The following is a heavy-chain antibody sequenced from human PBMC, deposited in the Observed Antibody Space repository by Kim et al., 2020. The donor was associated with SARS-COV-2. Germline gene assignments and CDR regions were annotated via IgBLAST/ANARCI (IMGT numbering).Heavy chain of an antibody. CDR1: GDSINYHY. CDR2: VYYSGNT. J-gene: IGHJ4*02. CDR3: ARDAYNRGWFNYWDY. D-gene: IGHD6-19*01. Sequence: SETLSLTCSVSGDSINYHYWNWIRQSPGRGLEWIGYVYYSGNTNYNPSLRGRVTISADTSKNQISLQLTSVTAADTAVYYCARDAYNRGWFNYWDYWGQG. V-gene: IGHV4-59*11.